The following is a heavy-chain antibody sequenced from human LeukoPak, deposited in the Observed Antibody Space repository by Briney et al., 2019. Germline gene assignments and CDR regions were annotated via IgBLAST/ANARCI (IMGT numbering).Heavy chain of an antibody. J-gene: IGHJ4*02. CDR2: IYYSGST. CDR3: ARRTGYYFDY. CDR1: GGSISSYY. V-gene: IGHV4-59*01. D-gene: IGHD3/OR15-3a*01. Sequence: PAETLSLTCTVSGGSISSYYWSWIRQPPGKGLEWIGYIYYSGSTNYNPSLKSRVTISVDTSKNQFSLRLSSVTAADTAVYYCARRTGYYFDYWGQGTLVTVSS.